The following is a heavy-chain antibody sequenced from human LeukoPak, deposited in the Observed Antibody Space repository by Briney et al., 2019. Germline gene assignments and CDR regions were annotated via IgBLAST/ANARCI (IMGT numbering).Heavy chain of an antibody. V-gene: IGHV4-39*01. Sequence: SETLSHTCTVSGVSISSDNYYWGWIRQPPGKGLEWIGDVYSHGNTFYNPSLKGRVTMSVDASKNQVSLRLSSMSAADTAVYYCARRKYGVGYDPWGQGTLVTVSS. CDR1: GVSISSDNYY. CDR3: ARRKYGVGYDP. D-gene: IGHD2-8*01. CDR2: VYSHGNT. J-gene: IGHJ5*02.